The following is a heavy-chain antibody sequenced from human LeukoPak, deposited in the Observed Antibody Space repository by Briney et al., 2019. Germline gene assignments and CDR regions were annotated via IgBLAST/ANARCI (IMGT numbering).Heavy chain of an antibody. CDR1: GGSFSGYY. CDR3: ARGLYESRYYDSSGRFDY. J-gene: IGHJ4*02. CDR2: INHSGST. V-gene: IGHV4-34*01. D-gene: IGHD3-22*01. Sequence: SETLSLTCAVYGGSFSGYYWSWIRQPPGKGLEWIGEINHSGSTNYNPSLKSRVTISVDTPKNQFSLKLSSVTAADTAVYYCARGLYESRYYDSSGRFDYWGQGTLVTVSS.